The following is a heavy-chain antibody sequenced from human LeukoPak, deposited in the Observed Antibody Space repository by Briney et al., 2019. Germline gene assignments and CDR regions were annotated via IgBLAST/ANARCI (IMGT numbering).Heavy chain of an antibody. CDR3: ARVGYSGWNLEY. V-gene: IGHV3-7*01. CDR2: INQGGSVK. J-gene: IGHJ4*02. Sequence: GGSLRLSCAASGFTFRSYWMSWVRQAPGKGLEWVANINQGGSVKYYVDSVKGRFTISRDDAKNSLYVQMNSLRDEDTAVYYCARVGYSGWNLEYWGQGTPVTVSS. D-gene: IGHD5-12*01. CDR1: GFTFRSYW.